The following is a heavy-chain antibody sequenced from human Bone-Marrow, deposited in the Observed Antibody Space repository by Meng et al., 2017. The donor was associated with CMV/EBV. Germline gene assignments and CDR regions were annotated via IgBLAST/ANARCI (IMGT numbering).Heavy chain of an antibody. Sequence: GESLKISCAASGFTFDDYGMSWVRQAPGKGLEWVSGINWNGGSTGYADSVKGRFTISRDNAKNSLYLQMNSLRAEDTALYYCARQYYDFWSGSFFYGMDVWGQGTTVTVPS. CDR3: ARQYYDFWSGSFFYGMDV. CDR2: INWNGGST. J-gene: IGHJ6*02. D-gene: IGHD3-3*01. V-gene: IGHV3-20*04. CDR1: GFTFDDYG.